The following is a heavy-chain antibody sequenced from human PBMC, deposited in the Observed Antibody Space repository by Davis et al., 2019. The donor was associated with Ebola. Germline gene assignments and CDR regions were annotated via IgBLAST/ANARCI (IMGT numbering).Heavy chain of an antibody. Sequence: PSETLSLTCAVYGGSFSGYYWSWIRQPPGKGLEWIGEINHSGSTNYNPSLKSRVTISVDKSKNQFSLKLSSVTAADTAVYYCARAVCSGGSCYLDYWGQGTLVTVSS. J-gene: IGHJ4*02. D-gene: IGHD2-15*01. CDR1: GGSFSGYY. V-gene: IGHV4-34*01. CDR3: ARAVCSGGSCYLDY. CDR2: INHSGST.